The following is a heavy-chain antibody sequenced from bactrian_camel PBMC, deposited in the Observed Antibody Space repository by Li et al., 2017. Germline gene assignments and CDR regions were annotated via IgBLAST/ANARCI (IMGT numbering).Heavy chain of an antibody. Sequence: HVQLVESGGGLVQPGESLTLSCAASGFTFSNTWMHWVRQAPGKGLEWLLSISPGLGNTRSADSVKGRFTISTDNTKNTLYLQMNSLKPEDTAIYYCAAAKGLPDLLRGGYLSARHCNYWGRGTQVTVSS. J-gene: IGHJ4*01. CDR2: ISPGLGNT. CDR3: AAAKGLPDLLRGGYLSARHCNY. D-gene: IGHD3*01. CDR1: GFTFSNTW. V-gene: IGHV3S6*01.